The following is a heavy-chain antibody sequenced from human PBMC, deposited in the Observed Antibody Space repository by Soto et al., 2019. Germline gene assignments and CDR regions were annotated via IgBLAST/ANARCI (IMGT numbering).Heavy chain of an antibody. V-gene: IGHV3-33*01. CDR2: IWYDGSNK. CDR1: GFTFSSYG. CDR3: ARDKAYCGGDCYSIAHYFDY. Sequence: GGSLILSCAASGFTFSSYGMHWVRQAPGKGLEWVAVIWYDGSNKYYADSVKGRFTISRDNSKNTLYLQMNSLRAEDTAVYYCARDKAYCGGDCYSIAHYFDYWGQGTLVTVSS. J-gene: IGHJ4*02. D-gene: IGHD2-21*02.